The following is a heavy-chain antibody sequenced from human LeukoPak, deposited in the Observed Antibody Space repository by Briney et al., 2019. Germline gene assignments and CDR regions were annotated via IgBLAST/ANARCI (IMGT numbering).Heavy chain of an antibody. Sequence: GGSLRLSCAGFGFTFSSYWMSWVRQAPGKGLEGVANIKQDGSEKYYVDSVKGRFTISRDNAKNSLYLQLNSLRAEDTAVYYCARGIGGATGNYWGQGTLVTVS. V-gene: IGHV3-7*01. CDR1: GFTFSSYW. CDR3: ARGIGGATGNY. J-gene: IGHJ4*02. D-gene: IGHD1-26*01. CDR2: IKQDGSEK.